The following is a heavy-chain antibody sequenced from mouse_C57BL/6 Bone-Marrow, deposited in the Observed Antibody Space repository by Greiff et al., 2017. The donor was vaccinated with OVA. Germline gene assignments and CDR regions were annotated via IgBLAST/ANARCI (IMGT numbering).Heavy chain of an antibody. Sequence: EVKLVESGGGLVQPGGSLKLSCAASGFTFSDYYMYWVRQTPEKRLEWVAYISNGGGSTYYPDTVKGRFTISRDNAKNTLYLQMSRLKSEDTAMYYCARSRFAYWGKGTLVTVSA. V-gene: IGHV5-12*01. CDR3: ARSRFAY. J-gene: IGHJ3*01. CDR2: ISNGGGST. CDR1: GFTFSDYY.